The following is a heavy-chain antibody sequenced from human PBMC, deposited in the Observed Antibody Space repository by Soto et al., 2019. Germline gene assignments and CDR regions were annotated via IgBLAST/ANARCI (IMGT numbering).Heavy chain of an antibody. CDR2: ISSSGSTI. CDR1: GFTFSSYE. Sequence: PGGSLRLSCAASGFTFSSYELNWVRQAPGKGLEWVSYISSSGSTIYYADSVKGRFTISRDNAKNSLYLQMNSLRAEDTAVYYCAREQGSGSYWYGMDVWGQGTTVTVSS. V-gene: IGHV3-48*03. J-gene: IGHJ6*02. D-gene: IGHD3-10*01. CDR3: AREQGSGSYWYGMDV.